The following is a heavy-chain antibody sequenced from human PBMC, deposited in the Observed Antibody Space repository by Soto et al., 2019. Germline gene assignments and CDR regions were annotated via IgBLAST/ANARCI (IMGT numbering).Heavy chain of an antibody. CDR2: IDWADDK. Sequence: GSGPTLVNPTQTLTLTCTFSGFSLSTTGMCVSWIRQPPGKALEWLALIDWADDKYYSTSLKTRLTISKDTSKNQVVLTMTNVEPVDTATYFCSRAVGGSTYGYPDYWGQGTLVTAPQ. J-gene: IGHJ4*02. V-gene: IGHV2-70*01. D-gene: IGHD5-18*01. CDR3: SRAVGGSTYGYPDY. CDR1: GFSLSTTGMC.